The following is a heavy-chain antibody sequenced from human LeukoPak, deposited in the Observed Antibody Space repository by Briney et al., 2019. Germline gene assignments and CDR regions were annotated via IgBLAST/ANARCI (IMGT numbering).Heavy chain of an antibody. CDR1: GFTFSSYG. CDR2: ISSSSTTI. J-gene: IGHJ4*02. Sequence: PGGSLRLSCAASGFTFSSYGMHWVRQAPRKGLEWVSYISSSSTTIYFADSVKGRFTISRDNAKNSLYLQMNSLRDEDTAVYYCARDSYGNSGYYYVSDYWGQGTLVTVSS. V-gene: IGHV3-48*02. D-gene: IGHD3-22*01. CDR3: ARDSYGNSGYYYVSDY.